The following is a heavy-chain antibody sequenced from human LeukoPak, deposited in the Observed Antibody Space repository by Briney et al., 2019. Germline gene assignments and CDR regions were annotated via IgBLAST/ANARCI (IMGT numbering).Heavy chain of an antibody. CDR1: GFTLSGFW. J-gene: IGHJ3*02. V-gene: IGHV3-74*01. CDR3: ARSDFLNI. D-gene: IGHD3-3*01. Sequence: TGGSLRLSCAASGFTLSGFWMHWVRRAPGKGLVRVSRCKSDGSSPTYADSVKGRFTISRDNAQNTLYLQMSSLTVEDTAIYYCARSDFLNIWGQGTVVTVSS. CDR2: CKSDGSSP.